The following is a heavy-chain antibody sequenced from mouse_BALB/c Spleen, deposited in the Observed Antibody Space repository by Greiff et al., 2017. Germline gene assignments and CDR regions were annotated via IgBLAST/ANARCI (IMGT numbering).Heavy chain of an antibody. Sequence: EVQLVESGPGLVKPSQSLSLTCTVTGYSITSDYAWNWIRQFPGNKLEWMGYISYSGSTSYNPSLKSRISITRDTSKKQFFLQLNSVTTEDTATYYCARDGFDYWGQGTTLTVSS. J-gene: IGHJ2*01. CDR1: GYSITSDYA. CDR2: ISYSGST. V-gene: IGHV3-2*02. CDR3: ARDGFDY.